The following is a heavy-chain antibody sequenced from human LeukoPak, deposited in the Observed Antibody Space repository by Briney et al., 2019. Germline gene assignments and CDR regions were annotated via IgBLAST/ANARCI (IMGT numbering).Heavy chain of an antibody. D-gene: IGHD2-15*01. CDR3: AKKEVYCSGGSCYYFDY. V-gene: IGHV3-30*02. J-gene: IGHJ4*02. CDR1: GFTFSSYG. CDR2: IRYDGSNK. Sequence: RGSLRLSCAASGFTFSSYGMHWVRQAPGKGLEWVAFIRYDGSNKYYADSVKGRFTISRDNSKNTLYLQMNSLRAEDTAVYYCAKKEVYCSGGSCYYFDYWGQGTQVTVSS.